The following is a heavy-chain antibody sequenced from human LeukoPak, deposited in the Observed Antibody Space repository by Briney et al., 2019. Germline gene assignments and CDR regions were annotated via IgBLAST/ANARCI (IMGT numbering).Heavy chain of an antibody. V-gene: IGHV3-66*01. CDR1: GFTVSSNY. CDR3: ARDVPPDYGDYGWFDP. D-gene: IGHD4-17*01. Sequence: PGGSLRLSCAASGFTVSSNYMSWVRQAPGKGLEWVSVIYSGGSTYYADSVKGRFTISRDNSKNTLYPQMNSLRAEDTAVYYCARDVPPDYGDYGWFDPWGQGTLVTVSS. J-gene: IGHJ5*02. CDR2: IYSGGST.